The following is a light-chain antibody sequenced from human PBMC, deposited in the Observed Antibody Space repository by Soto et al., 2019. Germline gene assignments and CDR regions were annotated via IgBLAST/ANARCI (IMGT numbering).Light chain of an antibody. J-gene: IGKJ4*01. CDR1: QRVSSSY. Sequence: EIVLTQSPSTLSLSPGERATLSCSASQRVSSSYLAGYQQKPGQAPRLLIYGASSRATGIPHRFSGSGSGTDFTLTISRLEPEEFAVYYCQQYGSSPLTFGGGTKVQIK. CDR2: GAS. CDR3: QQYGSSPLT. V-gene: IGKV3-20*01.